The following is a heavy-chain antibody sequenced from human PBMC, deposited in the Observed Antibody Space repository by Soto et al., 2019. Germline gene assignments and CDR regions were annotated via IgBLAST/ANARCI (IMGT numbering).Heavy chain of an antibody. CDR1: GFTLSNYE. V-gene: IGHV3-48*03. D-gene: IGHD2-8*01. Sequence: GGSLRLSCEASGFTLSNYEMNWVRQAPGKGLEWISYISVSSRTIYYADSVKGRVIISRDNAKKFLYLEMNSLRVEDTAVYYCARAELEVLMVYATHFDYWGQGTLVTVSS. J-gene: IGHJ4*02. CDR2: ISVSSRTI. CDR3: ARAELEVLMVYATHFDY.